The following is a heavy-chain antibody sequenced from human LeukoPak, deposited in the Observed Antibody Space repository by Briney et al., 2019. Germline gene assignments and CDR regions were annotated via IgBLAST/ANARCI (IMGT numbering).Heavy chain of an antibody. CDR3: AKAGSSGWSSSGGDY. V-gene: IGHV3-23*01. Sequence: GGSLRLSCAASGFTFNNFAMSWVRQAPGKGLEWVSTISGSGGSTFYADSVKGHFPISRDNSKNTLFLQMNSLRVEDTAIYYCAKAGSSGWSSSGGDYWGQGSLVTVSS. CDR2: ISGSGGST. J-gene: IGHJ4*02. D-gene: IGHD6-19*01. CDR1: GFTFNNFA.